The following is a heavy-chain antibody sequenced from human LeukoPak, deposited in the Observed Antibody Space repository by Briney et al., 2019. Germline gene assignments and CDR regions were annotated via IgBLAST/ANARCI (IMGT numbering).Heavy chain of an antibody. D-gene: IGHD3-10*01. CDR1: GFTLSSYA. V-gene: IGHV3-23*01. J-gene: IGHJ4*02. Sequence: QPGGSLRPSCAASGFTLSSYAMSWVRQAPGKGLEWVSAISGSGGSTYYADSVKGRFTVSRDNSKNTLYLQMNSLRAEDTAVYYCAKDFGPLWFGESDDYWGQGTLVTVSS. CDR2: ISGSGGST. CDR3: AKDFGPLWFGESDDY.